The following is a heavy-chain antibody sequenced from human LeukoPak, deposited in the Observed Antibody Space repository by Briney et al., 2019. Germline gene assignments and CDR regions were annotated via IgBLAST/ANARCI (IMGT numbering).Heavy chain of an antibody. CDR3: ACWTAVVDPDYYYYYMDV. V-gene: IGHV3-30*04. CDR1: GFSFNRYA. D-gene: IGHD5-18*01. CDR2: VSSNGNNK. Sequence: PGGSLRLSCAASGFSFNRYAIHWVRQAPGKGLEWVSVVSSNGNNKYYADSVKGRFTISGDNSNNTLFQQMNSLRPDDTAVYYCACWTAVVDPDYYYYYMDVWGTGTTVTVSS. J-gene: IGHJ6*03.